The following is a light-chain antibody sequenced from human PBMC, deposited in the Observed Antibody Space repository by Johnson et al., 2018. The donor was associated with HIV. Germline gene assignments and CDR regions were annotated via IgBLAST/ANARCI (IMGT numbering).Light chain of an antibody. CDR3: GTWDSSLSAGV. J-gene: IGLJ1*01. Sequence: QSVLTQPPSVSAAPGQKVTISCSGRSSNIGSNSVSWSQQLPGTAPKLLIYENNKRPSGIPDRFSGSKSGTSATLGITGLTTGDEADYYCGTWDSSLSAGVFGTGTKVTVL. V-gene: IGLV1-51*02. CDR2: ENN. CDR1: SSNIGSNS.